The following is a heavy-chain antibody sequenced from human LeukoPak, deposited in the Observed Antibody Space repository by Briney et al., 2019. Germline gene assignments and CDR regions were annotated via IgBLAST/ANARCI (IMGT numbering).Heavy chain of an antibody. V-gene: IGHV3-30*04. CDR2: MSYDGSNK. CDR1: GFTFSNFA. CDR3: ARDSWGFDF. D-gene: IGHD7-27*01. J-gene: IGHJ4*02. Sequence: GGSLRLSCAASGFTFSNFAMHWVRQAPGKGLEWVAMMSYDGSNKYTDSVKGRFTISRDHSKNMVDLYMSSLKIEDTAVYYCARDSWGFDFWGQGTLVTVSS.